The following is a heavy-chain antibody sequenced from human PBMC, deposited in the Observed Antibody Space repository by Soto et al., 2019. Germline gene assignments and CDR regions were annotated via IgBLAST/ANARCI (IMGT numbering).Heavy chain of an antibody. J-gene: IGHJ5*02. Sequence: EVQLVESGGGFVQPGGSLRLSCAASGFTVSNNYMSWVRQAPGKGLEWVSDIYNDGSTYYADSVKGRFTIARANSKNSLYLQMNSLRAEDTAVCDCARTWFGPWGQGTLVTVSS. V-gene: IGHV3-66*01. CDR1: GFTVSNNY. CDR2: IYNDGST. CDR3: ARTWFGP.